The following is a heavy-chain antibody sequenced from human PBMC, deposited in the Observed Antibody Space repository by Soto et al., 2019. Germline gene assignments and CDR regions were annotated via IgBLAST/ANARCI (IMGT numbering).Heavy chain of an antibody. CDR2: IGESGVGT. Sequence: EVQLLESGGGLVRPGGSLRLSCVGSGFSLSNYDMSWVRQAPGKGLEWVSVIGESGVGTYYADSVKGRFTISRDNSKGTLYLELSSLRAEDTAIYYCVRQAKFTTVPANVGYYYGLDVWGQGTTVTVSS. D-gene: IGHD3-16*01. J-gene: IGHJ6*02. V-gene: IGHV3-23*01. CDR3: VRQAKFTTVPANVGYYYGLDV. CDR1: GFSLSNYD.